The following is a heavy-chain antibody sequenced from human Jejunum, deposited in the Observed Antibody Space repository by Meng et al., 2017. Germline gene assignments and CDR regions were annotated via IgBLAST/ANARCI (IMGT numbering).Heavy chain of an antibody. CDR1: GFTFSSYW. V-gene: IGHV3-74*01. Sequence: GESLKISCAASGFTFSSYWMHWVRRAPGKGLVWVSHSNRDGSSTTYADSLRGRFIISRDNDKDTLYLQMNSLRAGDTAVYFCARAICSGCSCLLADGLDVWGQGTTVTVSS. D-gene: IGHD2-15*01. CDR3: ARAICSGCSCLLADGLDV. J-gene: IGHJ6*02. CDR2: SNRDGSST.